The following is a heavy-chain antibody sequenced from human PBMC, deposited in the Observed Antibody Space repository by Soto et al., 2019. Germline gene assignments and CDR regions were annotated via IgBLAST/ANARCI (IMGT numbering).Heavy chain of an antibody. V-gene: IGHV1-3*02. Sequence: QARLVQSGAEVRTPGASVKISCTASGYSFRSHGIQWVRQAAGQRLEWVGWSNGGNGFTKYSQEVQDRVSITRDTAASTVYMEVRSLTSDDTAVYFCARLSFSDALDVWGQGTTVTVSS. CDR3: ARLSFSDALDV. CDR1: GYSFRSHG. CDR2: SNGGNGFT. J-gene: IGHJ6*02. D-gene: IGHD2-21*02.